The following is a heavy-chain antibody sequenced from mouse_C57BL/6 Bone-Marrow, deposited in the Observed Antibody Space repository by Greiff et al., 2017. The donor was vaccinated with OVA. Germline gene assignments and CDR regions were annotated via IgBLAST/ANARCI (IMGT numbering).Heavy chain of an antibody. J-gene: IGHJ3*01. V-gene: IGHV8-8*01. CDR3: ARIDYDYDALAY. D-gene: IGHD2-4*01. Sequence: VMLVESGPGILQPSQTLSLTCSFSGFSLSTFGMGVGWIRQPSGKGLEWLAHIWWDDDKYYNPALKSRLTISKDTSKNQVFLKIANVDTADTATYYCARIDYDYDALAYWGQGTLVTVSA. CDR1: GFSLSTFGMG. CDR2: IWWDDDK.